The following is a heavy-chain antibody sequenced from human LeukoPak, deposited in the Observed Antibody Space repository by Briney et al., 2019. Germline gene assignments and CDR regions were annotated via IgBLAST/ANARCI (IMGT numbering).Heavy chain of an antibody. Sequence: GGSLRLSCAASGRTFSSYNMHWVRQAPGKGLEWVAVISYDGNNKYYADSVKGRFTISRDNSKNTLYLQMNGLRAEDTAVYYCAKGYDYRSGAGSFDYWGQGTLVTVSS. CDR2: ISYDGNNK. D-gene: IGHD3-10*01. J-gene: IGHJ4*02. CDR3: AKGYDYRSGAGSFDY. V-gene: IGHV3-30*18. CDR1: GRTFSSYN.